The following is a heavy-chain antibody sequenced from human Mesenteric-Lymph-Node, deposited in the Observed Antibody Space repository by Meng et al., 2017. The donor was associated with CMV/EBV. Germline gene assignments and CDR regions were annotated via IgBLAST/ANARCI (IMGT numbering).Heavy chain of an antibody. CDR2: INPDSGGT. V-gene: IGHV1-2*06. Sequence: VSCKASGYTFTGCYMHWVRQAPGQGLEWMGRINPDSGGTNYAQKFQGRVTMTRDTSISTAYMELSRLRSDDTAVYYCARETSSSLHWGQGTLVTVSS. CDR1: GYTFTGCY. CDR3: ARETSSSLH. D-gene: IGHD6-13*01. J-gene: IGHJ4*02.